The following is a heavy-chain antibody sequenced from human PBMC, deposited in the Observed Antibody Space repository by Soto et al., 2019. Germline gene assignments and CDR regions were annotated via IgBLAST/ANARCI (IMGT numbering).Heavy chain of an antibody. D-gene: IGHD1-26*01. CDR1: GFTFSSYA. V-gene: IGHV3-30-3*01. J-gene: IGHJ4*02. CDR3: ARDIGPKGYCFDY. Sequence: GGSLRLSCAASGFTFSSYAVHWVRQAPGKGLEWVAVISYDGSNKYYADSVKGRFTISRDNSKNTLYLQMNSLRAGDTAVYYCARDIGPKGYCFDYWGQGTLVTVSS. CDR2: ISYDGSNK.